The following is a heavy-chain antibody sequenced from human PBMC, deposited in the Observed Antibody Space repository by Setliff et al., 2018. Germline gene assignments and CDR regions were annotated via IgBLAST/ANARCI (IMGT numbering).Heavy chain of an antibody. V-gene: IGHV1-2*02. J-gene: IGHJ6*03. CDR2: INPRTGVT. D-gene: IGHD3-22*01. Sequence: VKVSCKASGYAFTGHYIHWVRQAPGQGLEWMGWINPRTGVTNYARNFQGRVTMTRDTSITTVYMELSSLRSDDTAVYYCARQPMDSRSSTDYRYYMDVWGKGTTVTVSS. CDR1: GYAFTGHY. CDR3: ARQPMDSRSSTDYRYYMDV.